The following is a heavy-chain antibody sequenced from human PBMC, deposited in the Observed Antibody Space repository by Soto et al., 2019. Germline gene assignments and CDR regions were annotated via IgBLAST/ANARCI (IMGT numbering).Heavy chain of an antibody. V-gene: IGHV1-2*02. J-gene: IGHJ3*02. CDR2: INPNSGGT. Sequence: MHWVRQAPGQGLEWMGWINPNSGGTNYAQKFQGRVTMTRDTSISTAYMELSRLRSDDTAVYYCARGWGYCSGGSCPADTWGQGTMVTVSS. D-gene: IGHD2-15*01. CDR3: ARGWGYCSGGSCPADT.